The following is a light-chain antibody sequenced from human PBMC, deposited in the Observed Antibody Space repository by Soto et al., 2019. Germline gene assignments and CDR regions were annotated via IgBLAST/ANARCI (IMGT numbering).Light chain of an antibody. CDR1: QSIDTW. CDR3: QQYISYRA. V-gene: IGKV1-5*03. Sequence: DIQMTQSPSTLSASVGDTVTITCRASQSIDTWLAWHQQKPGRAPKLLISKASILESGVPSRFSGSGSGTDFTLTINGLQPDDFAIYYCQQYISYRAFGQGTRWIS. CDR2: KAS. J-gene: IGKJ1*01.